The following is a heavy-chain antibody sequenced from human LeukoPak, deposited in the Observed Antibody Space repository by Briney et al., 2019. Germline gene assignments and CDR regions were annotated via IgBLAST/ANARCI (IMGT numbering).Heavy chain of an antibody. CDR1: GFTFRDFY. V-gene: IGHV3-11*04. D-gene: IGHD3-22*01. CDR2: ISTSGTIK. Sequence: GGSLRLSCAASGFTFRDFYISWIRQTPGKGLEWVSYISTSGTIKYYADSVKGRFTISRDNSRNTLYLQMNSLRAEDTAVYYCAKDVYYYDSSAYSSLDYWGQGTLVTVSS. J-gene: IGHJ4*02. CDR3: AKDVYYYDSSAYSSLDY.